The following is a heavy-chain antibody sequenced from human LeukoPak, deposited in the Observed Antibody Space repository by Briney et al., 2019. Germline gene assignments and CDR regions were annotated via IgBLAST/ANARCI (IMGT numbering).Heavy chain of an antibody. CDR1: GGSINSGGYS. CDR2: IYQSGSA. J-gene: IGHJ4*02. Sequence: SQTLSLTCAASGGSINSGGYSWSWIRQPPGKGLQWIGYIYQSGSAYYNPSLESRLTISLDRAKNQFSLKLTSVTAADTAVYYCATHGGTVGYFDYWGRGILVTVSS. D-gene: IGHD1-1*01. CDR3: ATHGGTVGYFDY. V-gene: IGHV4-30-2*01.